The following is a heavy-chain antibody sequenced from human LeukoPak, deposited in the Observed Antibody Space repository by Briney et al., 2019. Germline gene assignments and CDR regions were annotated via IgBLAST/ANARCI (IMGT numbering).Heavy chain of an antibody. CDR3: ARGPYRYYYDSSGYFYFFDY. V-gene: IGHV4-34*01. D-gene: IGHD3-22*01. CDR1: GGSLSGYS. J-gene: IGHJ4*02. Sequence: PSGTLSLTCAVSGGSLSGYSWGWIRQPPREGLGWVGGINHSGSTNYNPSLKSRVTISVDTSKNQFSLKLSSVTAADTAVYYCARGPYRYYYDSSGYFYFFDYWGQGTLVTVSS. CDR2: INHSGST.